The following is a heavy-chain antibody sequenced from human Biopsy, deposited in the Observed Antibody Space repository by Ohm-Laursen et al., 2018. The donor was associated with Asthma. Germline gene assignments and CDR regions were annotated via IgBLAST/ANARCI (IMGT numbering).Heavy chain of an antibody. Sequence: SLRLSCAATGFMFRSFGMHWVRQAPGKGLEWVAVISYDGNHKFYEDSVKGRFTISRDNSKNTLYLQMNSLRTEDTAVYYCAKRRGYSGHDNDYWGQGTLAIVSS. CDR2: ISYDGNHK. CDR1: GFMFRSFG. D-gene: IGHD5-12*01. V-gene: IGHV3-30*18. J-gene: IGHJ4*02. CDR3: AKRRGYSGHDNDY.